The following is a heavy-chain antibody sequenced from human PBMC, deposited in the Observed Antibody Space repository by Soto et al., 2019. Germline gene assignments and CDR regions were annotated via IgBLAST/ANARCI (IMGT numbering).Heavy chain of an antibody. D-gene: IGHD6-13*01. CDR1: GITFDAYG. CDR2: IDWDGERT. CDR3: ARVRGVGSTWSYYFDY. V-gene: IGHV3-20*01. J-gene: IGHJ4*02. Sequence: EVQLVESGGSVVRPGGSLRLSCAVSGITFDAYGMNWVRQVPGKGLEWVSSIDWDGERTEYADSVKGRFTVSRDNAENSLNLQMSSLRAGDTALYHCARVRGVGSTWSYYFDYWGQGTLVTVSS.